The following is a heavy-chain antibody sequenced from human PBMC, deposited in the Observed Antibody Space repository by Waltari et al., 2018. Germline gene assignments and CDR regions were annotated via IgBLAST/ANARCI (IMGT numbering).Heavy chain of an antibody. CDR2: IYHSWST. V-gene: IGHV4-38-2*02. CDR1: GYSISSGYY. D-gene: IGHD3-22*01. CDR3: ARDSGYDSSGYYYASAFDI. Sequence: QVQLQESGPGLVQPSETLSLTCAVSGYSISSGYYWGWIRQPPGKGLEWIGSIYHSWSTYYNPSLKRRVTIAVDTSKNQFSLKLSSVTAADTAVYYCARDSGYDSSGYYYASAFDIWGQGTMVTVSS. J-gene: IGHJ3*02.